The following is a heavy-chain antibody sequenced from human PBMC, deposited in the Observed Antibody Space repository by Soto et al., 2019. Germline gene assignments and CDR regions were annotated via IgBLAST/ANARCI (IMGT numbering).Heavy chain of an antibody. CDR2: IYYSGST. CDR3: ATYQPLKAGGFWFDP. V-gene: IGHV4-31*03. Sequence: PSGTLSLTCTVSGGSISSGGYYWSWIRQHPGKGLEWIGYIYYSGSTYYNPSLKSRVTISVDTSKNQFSLKLSSVTAADTAVYYCATYQPLKAGGFWFDPWGQGTLVNVSS. D-gene: IGHD2-2*01. J-gene: IGHJ5*02. CDR1: GGSISSGGYY.